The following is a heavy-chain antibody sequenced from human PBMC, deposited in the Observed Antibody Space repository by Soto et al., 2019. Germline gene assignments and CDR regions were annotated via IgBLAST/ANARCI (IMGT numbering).Heavy chain of an antibody. Sequence: GESLKISCGASGYSFPGFWIGWVRQMPGKGLEWLGIIFPGDSDTRYSPSFQGQATISVDKSISTAYLQWSSLKASDTAMYYCARRGAGYNYDYWGQGTLVTVSS. CDR2: IFPGDSDT. D-gene: IGHD5-12*01. J-gene: IGHJ4*02. CDR1: GYSFPGFW. CDR3: ARRGAGYNYDY. V-gene: IGHV5-51*01.